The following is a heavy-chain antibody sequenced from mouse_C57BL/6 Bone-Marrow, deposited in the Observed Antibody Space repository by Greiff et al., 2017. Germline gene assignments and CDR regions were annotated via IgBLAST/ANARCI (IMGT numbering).Heavy chain of an antibody. CDR1: GYPFTGYY. V-gene: IGHV1-42*01. CDR2: INPSTGGT. Sequence: VQLKESGPELVKPGASVKISCKASGYPFTGYYMNWVKQSPEKSLEWIGEINPSTGGTTYNQKFKAKATLTVDKSSSTAYMQLKSLTSEDSAVYYCARSWAMDYWGQGTSVTVSS. J-gene: IGHJ4*01. CDR3: ARSWAMDY.